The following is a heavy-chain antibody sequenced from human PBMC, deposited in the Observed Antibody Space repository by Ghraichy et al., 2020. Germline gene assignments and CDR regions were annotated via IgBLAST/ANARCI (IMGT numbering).Heavy chain of an antibody. D-gene: IGHD4-17*01. V-gene: IGHV3-43*01. Sequence: SLITWDGGNKYYADSVKGRFSISRDNRRKSLYLQMNSLRADDTGLYYCATEISSTGDYLYFDYLGQGILVPVLS. CDR2: ITWDGGNK. CDR3: ATEISSTGDYLYFDY. J-gene: IGHJ4*02.